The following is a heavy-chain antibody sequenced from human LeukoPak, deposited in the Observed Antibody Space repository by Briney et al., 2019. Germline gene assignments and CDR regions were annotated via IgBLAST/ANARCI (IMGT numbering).Heavy chain of an antibody. CDR3: ARVGFGGHLDY. D-gene: IGHD2-15*01. CDR1: GGSINSYY. J-gene: IGHJ4*02. Sequence: KPSETLSLTCTVSGGSINSYYWSWIRQPPGKGLERIGYIYYSGSAKYNPSLESRVTISVDTSKNQFSLKLSSVTAADTALYYCARVGFGGHLDYWGQGTLVTVSS. V-gene: IGHV4-59*01. CDR2: IYYSGSA.